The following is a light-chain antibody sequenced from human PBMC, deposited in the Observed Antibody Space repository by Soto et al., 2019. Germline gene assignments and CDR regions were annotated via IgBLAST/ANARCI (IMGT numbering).Light chain of an antibody. CDR1: QSISNW. CDR3: QLYNSYST. V-gene: IGKV1-5*01. CDR2: DAS. Sequence: QMTQSPSTLSASVGDRVTITCRASQSISNWVAWYQQKPGKAPKFLIYDASTLQSGVPSRFSGSGYGTEFTLTITSLQHDDFATYYCQLYNSYSTFGQGTKVEIK. J-gene: IGKJ1*01.